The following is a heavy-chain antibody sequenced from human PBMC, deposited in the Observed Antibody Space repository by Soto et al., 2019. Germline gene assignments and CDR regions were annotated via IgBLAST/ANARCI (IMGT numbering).Heavy chain of an antibody. CDR1: GYSISSGYY. Sequence: SETLSLTCAVSGYSISSGYYWGWIRQTPGKGLEGIASSYHSGSRYYNPSLKSRVTISVDTSKNQFSLKLTSVTAADTAMYYCASGAATVTPRWFDPWGQGIMVTVSS. V-gene: IGHV4-38-2*01. CDR3: ASGAATVTPRWFDP. D-gene: IGHD4-17*01. J-gene: IGHJ5*02. CDR2: SYHSGSR.